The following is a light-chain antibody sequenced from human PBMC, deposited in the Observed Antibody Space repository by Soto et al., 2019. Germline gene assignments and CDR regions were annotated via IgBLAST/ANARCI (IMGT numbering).Light chain of an antibody. CDR1: SSDVGGYKH. J-gene: IGLJ1*01. Sequence: QSALTQPASVSGSPGQSITISCTGTSSDVGGYKHVSWYQQHPGKAPKLMIYEVNKRPSGVPDRFSGSKSGNTASLTVSGLQAEDEADYYCSSYAGSSNVFGTGTKLTVL. CDR2: EVN. V-gene: IGLV2-8*01. CDR3: SSYAGSSNV.